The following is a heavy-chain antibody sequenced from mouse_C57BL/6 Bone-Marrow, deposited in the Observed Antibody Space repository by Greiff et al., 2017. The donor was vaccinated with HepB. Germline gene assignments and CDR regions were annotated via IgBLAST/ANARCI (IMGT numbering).Heavy chain of an antibody. Sequence: VHVKQSVAELVRPGASVKLSCTASGFNIKNTYMHWVKQRPEQGLEWIGRIDPANGNIKYAPKFQGKATITADTSSNTAYLQLSSLTSEDTAIYYCARRCLYYGSLWFAYWGQGTLVTVSA. CDR3: ARRCLYYGSLWFAY. D-gene: IGHD1-1*01. V-gene: IGHV14-3*01. CDR1: GFNIKNTY. CDR2: IDPANGNI. J-gene: IGHJ3*01.